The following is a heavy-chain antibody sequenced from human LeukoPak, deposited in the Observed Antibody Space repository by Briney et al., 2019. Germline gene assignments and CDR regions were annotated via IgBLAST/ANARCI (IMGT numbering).Heavy chain of an antibody. CDR2: IYYSGNT. J-gene: IGHJ5*02. D-gene: IGHD3-10*01. CDR1: GVSISSSNSY. Sequence: PSETLSLTCTVSGVSISSSNSYWGWIRQPPGKGLEWIGSIYYSGNTYYNASLKSQVSISIDTSKNQFSLKLTSVTAADTAVYYCARGFGSGSFLAWGQGTLVTVSS. V-gene: IGHV4-39*01. CDR3: ARGFGSGSFLA.